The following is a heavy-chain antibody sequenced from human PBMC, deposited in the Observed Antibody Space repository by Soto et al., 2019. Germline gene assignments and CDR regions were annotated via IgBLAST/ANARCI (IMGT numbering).Heavy chain of an antibody. CDR1: GFTFSSYS. D-gene: IGHD5-18*01. CDR3: ARGIDTAMVTEGYFDY. V-gene: IGHV3-21*01. J-gene: IGHJ4*02. Sequence: GGSLRLSCAASGFTFSSYSMNWVRQAPGKGLEWVSSISSSSYIYYADSVKGRFTISRDNAKNSLYLQMNSLRAEDTAVYYCARGIDTAMVTEGYFDYWGQGTLVTVSS. CDR2: ISSSSYI.